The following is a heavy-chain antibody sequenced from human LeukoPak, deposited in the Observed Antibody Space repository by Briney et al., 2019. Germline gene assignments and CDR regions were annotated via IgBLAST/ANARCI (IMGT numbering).Heavy chain of an antibody. D-gene: IGHD6-19*01. CDR2: INHSGST. J-gene: IGHJ5*02. V-gene: IGHV4-34*01. CDR3: ARGCFESRQRWLVRGNWFDP. CDR1: GGSFSGYY. Sequence: SETLSLTCAVYGGSFSGYYWSWIRQPPGKGLEWIGEINHSGSTNYNPSLKSRVTISVDTSKNQFSLKLSSVTAADTAVYYCARGCFESRQRWLVRGNWFDPWGQGTLVTVSS.